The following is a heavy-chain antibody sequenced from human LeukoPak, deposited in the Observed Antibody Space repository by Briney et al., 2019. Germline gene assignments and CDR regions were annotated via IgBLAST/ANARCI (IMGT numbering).Heavy chain of an antibody. CDR3: AKDENSSGYYRSSFDY. J-gene: IGHJ4*02. D-gene: IGHD3-22*01. V-gene: IGHV3-23*01. CDR1: GFNLRSYA. CDR2: ITRSGGST. Sequence: GGSLTLSCGPSGFNLRSYAMSGVRQATGKGRLWFSSITRSGGSTYYADSVKGRFTISRDNSKNTLYLQMNSLRAEDTAVYYCAKDENSSGYYRSSFDYWGQGTLVTVSS.